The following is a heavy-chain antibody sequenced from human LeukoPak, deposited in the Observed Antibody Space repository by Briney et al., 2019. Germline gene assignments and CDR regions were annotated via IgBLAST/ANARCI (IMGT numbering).Heavy chain of an antibody. V-gene: IGHV3-43*02. D-gene: IGHD4-17*01. CDR1: GFTFDDYA. J-gene: IGHJ4*02. CDR2: ISGDGGST. CDR3: AKADYGDYGGSVY. Sequence: RPGGSLRLSCAASGFTFDDYAMHWVRQAPGKGLEWVSLISGDGGSTYYADSVKGRFTISRDNSKNSLYLQMNSLRAEDTAVYYCAKADYGDYGGSVYWGQGTLVTVSS.